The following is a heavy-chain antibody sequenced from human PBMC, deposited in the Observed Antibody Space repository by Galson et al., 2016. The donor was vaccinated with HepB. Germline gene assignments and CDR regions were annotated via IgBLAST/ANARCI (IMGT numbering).Heavy chain of an antibody. CDR3: VRADYDILTGFRWFDP. D-gene: IGHD3-9*01. CDR1: GFTFGSYD. V-gene: IGHV3-13*01. J-gene: IGHJ5*02. Sequence: SLRLSCAASGFTFGSYDMHWVRQATGKGLEWVSTIGTAGDTYYPGSVKGRFTISRENAKDSLYLQMNSLRAGDTAVYYCVRADYDILTGFRWFDPWGQGTLVTVSS. CDR2: IGTAGDT.